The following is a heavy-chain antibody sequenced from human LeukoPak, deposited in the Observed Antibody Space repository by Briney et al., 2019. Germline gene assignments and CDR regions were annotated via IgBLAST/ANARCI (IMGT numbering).Heavy chain of an antibody. V-gene: IGHV3-64D*06. D-gene: IGHD1-7*01. CDR3: ARSGNYRWDY. Sequence: GGSLRLSCSASGFTFSSYAMHWVRQAPGKGLEYVSAISSNGGSTYYADSVKGRFTISRDNSKNTLYLQMSGLRSEDTAVYYCARSGNYRWDYWGQGTLVTVSS. CDR2: ISSNGGST. CDR1: GFTFSSYA. J-gene: IGHJ4*02.